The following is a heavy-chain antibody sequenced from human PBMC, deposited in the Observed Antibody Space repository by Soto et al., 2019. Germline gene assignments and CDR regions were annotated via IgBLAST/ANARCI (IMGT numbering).Heavy chain of an antibody. D-gene: IGHD2-2*01. Sequence: GGSLRLSCAASGFTFSSYAMHWVRQAPGKGLEWVAVISYDGSNKYYADSVKGRFTISRDNSKNTLYLQMNSLRAEDTAVYYFGRVPPELPEVVPAAMRKRYYYGRDVWGQGTTVTVSS. V-gene: IGHV3-30-3*01. CDR1: GFTFSSYA. CDR2: ISYDGSNK. J-gene: IGHJ6*02. CDR3: GRVPPELPEVVPAAMRKRYYYGRDV.